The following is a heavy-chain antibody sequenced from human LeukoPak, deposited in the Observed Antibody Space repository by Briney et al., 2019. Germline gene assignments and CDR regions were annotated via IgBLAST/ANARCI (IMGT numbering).Heavy chain of an antibody. CDR3: TTLGDDPRDDAFDI. D-gene: IGHD3-16*01. V-gene: IGHV3-15*01. J-gene: IGHJ3*02. CDR1: GFTFNNAW. CDR2: IKSKTDGGTT. Sequence: GGSLRLSCAASGFTFNNAWMSWVRQAPGKGLEWVGRIKSKTDGGTTDYAAPVKGRFTISRDDSKNTLYLQMNSLKTEDTAVYYCTTLGDDPRDDAFDIWGQGTMVTVSS.